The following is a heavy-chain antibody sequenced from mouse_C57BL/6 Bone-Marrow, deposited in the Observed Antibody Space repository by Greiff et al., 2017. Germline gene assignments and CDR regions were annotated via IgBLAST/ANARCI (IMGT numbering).Heavy chain of an antibody. Sequence: QVPLQQPGAELVKPGASVKLSCKASGYTFTSYWMHWVKQRPGRGLEWIGRIDPNRGGTKYNEKFKSKATLTVDKPSSPAYMQLSSLTSEDSAVYYCARSYYGSSPYWYCDVWGTGTTVTVSS. J-gene: IGHJ1*03. CDR3: ARSYYGSSPYWYCDV. D-gene: IGHD1-1*01. V-gene: IGHV1-72*01. CDR1: GYTFTSYW. CDR2: IDPNRGGT.